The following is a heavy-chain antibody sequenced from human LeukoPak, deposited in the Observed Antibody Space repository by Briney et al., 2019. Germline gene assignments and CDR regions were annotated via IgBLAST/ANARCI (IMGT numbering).Heavy chain of an antibody. V-gene: IGHV4-34*01. D-gene: IGHD6-13*01. J-gene: IGHJ5*02. CDR1: GGSFSGYY. CDR2: INHSGST. Sequence: SETLSLTCAVYGGSFSGYYWSWIRQPPGKGLEWIGEINHSGSTNYNPSLKSRFTISVDTSKNQFSLKLSSVTAADTAVYYCARAPRGRQQLVWFDPWGQGTLVTVSS. CDR3: ARAPRGRQQLVWFDP.